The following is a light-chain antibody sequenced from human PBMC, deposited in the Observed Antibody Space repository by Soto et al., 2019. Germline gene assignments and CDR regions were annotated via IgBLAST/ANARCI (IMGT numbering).Light chain of an antibody. CDR3: QQYNSYIT. CDR1: QSISSW. J-gene: IGKJ3*01. V-gene: IGKV1-5*03. CDR2: KAS. Sequence: DIQMTQSPSTLSASVGERVTITCRASQSISSWLAWYQQKPGKAPKLLIYKASSLESGVPSRFSGSGSGTEFTLTISSLQPDDFATYYCQQYNSYITFGPGTKVDIK.